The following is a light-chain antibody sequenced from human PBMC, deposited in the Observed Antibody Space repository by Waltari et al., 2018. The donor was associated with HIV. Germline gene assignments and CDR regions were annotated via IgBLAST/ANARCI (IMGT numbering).Light chain of an antibody. CDR3: GTWDSSLNTPV. V-gene: IGLV1-51*01. CDR2: DNN. Sequence: QPVLTQPPSVSAAPGRSVTITCSGSTSNLETNYVSWYQQIPGTAPKLLIYDNNKRPSGIPERFSGSKSATSATLGITGLQTGDEAEYFCGTWDSSLNTPVFGGGSRLTVL. CDR1: TSNLETNY. J-gene: IGLJ2*01.